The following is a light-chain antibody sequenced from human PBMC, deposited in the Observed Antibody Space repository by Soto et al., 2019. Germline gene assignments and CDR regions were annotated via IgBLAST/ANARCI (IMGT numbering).Light chain of an antibody. J-gene: IGLJ2*01. CDR3: CSCATGTVV. CDR1: SSDVGGYNY. CDR2: EVT. V-gene: IGLV2-14*01. Sequence: QSVLTQSASVSGSPGQSITISCTGTSSDVGGYNYVSWYQQHPGKAPKLMIYEVTNRPSGVSYRVSGSKSGNTASLTISGVQDEAESDYYCCSCATGTVVFGGGTKLTVL.